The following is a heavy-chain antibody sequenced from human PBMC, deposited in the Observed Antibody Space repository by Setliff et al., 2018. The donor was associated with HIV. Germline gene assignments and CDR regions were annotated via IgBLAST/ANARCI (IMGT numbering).Heavy chain of an antibody. V-gene: IGHV4-31*01. CDR2: IYNSGRA. CDR1: GGSISSGGYY. J-gene: IGHJ4*02. D-gene: IGHD4-4*01. CDR3: ARGGYGYSSDYFDF. Sequence: TLSLPCSVTGGSISSGGYYWHWVRQHPEKGLEWIGYIYNSGRAFYNPSLKSQIPISLDSSKNQFSLKLNSVTAADTAVYYCARGGYGYSSDYFDFWGQGALVTVSS.